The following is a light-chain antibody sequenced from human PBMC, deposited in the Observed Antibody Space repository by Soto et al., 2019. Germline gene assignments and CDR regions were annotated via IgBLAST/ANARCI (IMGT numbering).Light chain of an antibody. CDR2: NVD. J-gene: IGLJ2*01. V-gene: IGLV2-14*03. CDR1: SSDVGTYNH. Sequence: QSALTQVVSVSGSPGQSITITCTGTSSDVGTYNHVSWYQQHPGKAPKLMIYNVDDRPSGVSNRFSGSKSGNTASLSISGLQAEDEASYYCSSYTKTDTVVFGGGTKLTVL. CDR3: SSYTKTDTVV.